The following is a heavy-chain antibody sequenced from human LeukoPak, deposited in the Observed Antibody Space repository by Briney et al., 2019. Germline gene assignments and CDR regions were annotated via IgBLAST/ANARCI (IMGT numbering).Heavy chain of an antibody. Sequence: ASVTVSCKASGGTFSSYAISWVRQAPGQGLEWMGVIIPIFGTVNYAQKFQGRVTITADESTSTAYMELSSLRSEDTAVYYCASVSVTDYAYYYYYGMDVWGQGTTVTVSS. CDR2: IIPIFGTV. D-gene: IGHD4-17*01. V-gene: IGHV1-69*13. CDR3: ASVSVTDYAYYYYYGMDV. CDR1: GGTFSSYA. J-gene: IGHJ6*02.